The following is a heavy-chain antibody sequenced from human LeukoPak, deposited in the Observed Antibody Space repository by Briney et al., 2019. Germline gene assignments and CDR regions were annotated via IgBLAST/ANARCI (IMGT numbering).Heavy chain of an antibody. V-gene: IGHV1-18*01. Sequence: GASVRISCKASGYTFSNYPLNWVRQAPGQGLEWMGLISAHSGDTRFAQHFQGRLILTIDKSTTTTYMELRSLRSDDTAVYYCARGTGWAAWGQGTRLTVSS. J-gene: IGHJ5*02. CDR3: ARGTGWAA. D-gene: IGHD6-19*01. CDR2: ISAHSGDT. CDR1: GYTFSNYP.